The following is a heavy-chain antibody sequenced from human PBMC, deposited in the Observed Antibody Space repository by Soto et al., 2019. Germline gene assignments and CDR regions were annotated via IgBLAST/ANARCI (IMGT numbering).Heavy chain of an antibody. D-gene: IGHD1-26*01. CDR1: GGTFSSYS. CDR2: ITPIFGTA. Sequence: QVQLVQSGAEVKKPGSSVKASCKASGGTFSSYSINWVRQAPGQGLEWMGEITPIFGTANYAQKFQGRVTTTADESTSTAYMELSSLRSEDTAVYYCARDGGRNSGGIDYWGQGNLVTVSS. CDR3: ARDGGRNSGGIDY. J-gene: IGHJ4*02. V-gene: IGHV1-69*01.